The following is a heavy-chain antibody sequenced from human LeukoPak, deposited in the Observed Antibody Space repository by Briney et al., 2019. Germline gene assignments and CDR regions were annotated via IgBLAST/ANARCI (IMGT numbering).Heavy chain of an antibody. CDR1: GFTFSSYW. Sequence: GGSLRLSCAASGFTFSSYWMSWVRQAPGKGLEWVANIKQDGSEKYYVDSVKGRFTISRDNAKNSLYLQMNSLRAEDTAVYYCARDSVDYYDPGYYYMDVWGKGTTVTVSS. V-gene: IGHV3-7*01. CDR3: ARDSVDYYDPGYYYMDV. J-gene: IGHJ6*03. D-gene: IGHD3-10*01. CDR2: IKQDGSEK.